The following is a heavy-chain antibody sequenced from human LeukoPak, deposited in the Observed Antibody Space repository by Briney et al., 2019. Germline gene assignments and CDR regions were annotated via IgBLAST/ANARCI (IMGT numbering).Heavy chain of an antibody. V-gene: IGHV3-15*05. Sequence: PGGSLRLSCAASGFNFSSAWMTWVRQAPGKGLEWVGRIKNKTEGGTTDYAAPLKGRFTTSRDDSANMLYLQMNSLKIEDTAVYYCTTRKSIWGQGTLVTVSS. CDR1: GFNFSSAW. CDR2: IKNKTEGGTT. CDR3: TTRKSI. D-gene: IGHD2-21*01. J-gene: IGHJ4*02.